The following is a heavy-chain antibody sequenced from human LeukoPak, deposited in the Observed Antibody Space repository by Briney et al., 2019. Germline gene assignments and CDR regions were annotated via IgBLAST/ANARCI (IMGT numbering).Heavy chain of an antibody. CDR2: IYYSGST. D-gene: IGHD6-19*01. V-gene: IGHV4-31*03. CDR1: GGSISSGGYY. Sequence: SQTLSLTCTVSGGSISSGGYYWSWIRQHPGKGLEWIGYIYYSGSTYYNPSLKSRVTISVDTSKNQFSLKLSFVTAADTAVYYCASKRFIAVAGFDYWGQGTLVTVSS. CDR3: ASKRFIAVAGFDY. J-gene: IGHJ4*02.